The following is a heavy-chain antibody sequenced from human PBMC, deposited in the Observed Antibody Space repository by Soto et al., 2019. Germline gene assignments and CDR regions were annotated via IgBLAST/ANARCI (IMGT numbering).Heavy chain of an antibody. Sequence: PGGSLRLSCAASGFTFNNYAISWVRQAPGKGLEWVSAISSSGQSTHYADSVKGRLTISRDNSKNTLYLQMNSLRVEDTAVYYCAKGVHFLTDHLSFDIWGQGTMVTVSS. CDR2: ISSSGQST. V-gene: IGHV3-23*01. D-gene: IGHD3-9*01. J-gene: IGHJ3*02. CDR3: AKGVHFLTDHLSFDI. CDR1: GFTFNNYA.